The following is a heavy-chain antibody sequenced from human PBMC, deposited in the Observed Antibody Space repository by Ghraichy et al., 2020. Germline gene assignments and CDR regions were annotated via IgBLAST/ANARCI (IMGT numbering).Heavy chain of an antibody. CDR1: GYTFTSYG. Sequence: ASVKVSCKASGYTFTSYGISWVRQAPGQGLEWMGWISAYNGNTNYAQKLQGRVTMTTDTSTSTAYMELRSLRSDDTAVYYCASQLPPMVRGVIRGYYYYYGMDVWGQGTTVTVSS. D-gene: IGHD3-10*01. V-gene: IGHV1-18*04. CDR3: ASQLPPMVRGVIRGYYYYYGMDV. J-gene: IGHJ6*02. CDR2: ISAYNGNT.